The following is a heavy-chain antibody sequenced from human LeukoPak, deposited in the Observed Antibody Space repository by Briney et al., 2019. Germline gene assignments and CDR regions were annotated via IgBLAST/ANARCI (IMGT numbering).Heavy chain of an antibody. V-gene: IGHV3-11*05. CDR2: ISSSSSYT. J-gene: IGHJ4*02. CDR3: ARGVTMVRAPGD. CDR1: GFTFSDYY. D-gene: IGHD3-10*01. Sequence: GSLRLSCAASGFTFSDYYMSWIRQAPGKGLEWVSYISSSSSYTNYADSVKGRFTISRDNAKNSLYLQMNSLRAEDTAVYYCARGVTMVRAPGDWGQGTLVTVSS.